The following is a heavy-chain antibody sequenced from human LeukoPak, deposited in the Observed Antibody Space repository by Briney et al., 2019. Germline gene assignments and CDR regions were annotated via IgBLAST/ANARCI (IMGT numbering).Heavy chain of an antibody. CDR1: GFTFDDYG. V-gene: IGHV3-20*04. D-gene: IGHD3-22*01. CDR3: ARGGYYYDSSGYYSFYYYYYMDV. Sequence: PGGSLRLSCAASGFTFDDYGMSWVRQAPGKGLEWVSGINWNGGSTGYADSVKGRFTTSRDNAKNSLYLQMNSLRAEDTALYYCARGGYYYDSSGYYSFYYYYYMDVWGKGTTVTVSS. J-gene: IGHJ6*03. CDR2: INWNGGST.